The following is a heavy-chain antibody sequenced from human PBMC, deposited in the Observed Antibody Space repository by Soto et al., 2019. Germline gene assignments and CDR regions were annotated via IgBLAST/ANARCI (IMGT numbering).Heavy chain of an antibody. D-gene: IGHD3-22*01. Sequence: SETLSLTCTVSGGSISSGDYYWSWIRQPPGKGLEWIGYIYHSGSTYYHPSLKSRVAISIDTSKNQFSLKLSSVTAAVTAVYYCARGLKISGYYSFDYWGQGILVTVSS. CDR1: GGSISSGDYY. J-gene: IGHJ4*02. CDR3: ARGLKISGYYSFDY. V-gene: IGHV4-30-4*01. CDR2: IYHSGST.